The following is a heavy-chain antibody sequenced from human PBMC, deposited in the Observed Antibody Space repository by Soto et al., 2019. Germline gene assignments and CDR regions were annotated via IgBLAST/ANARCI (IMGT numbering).Heavy chain of an antibody. CDR3: ARGYVRATAYFDA. CDR2: INHSGRT. Sequence: QVELQQWGPGLVKPSETLSLTCTIHDGSFIGYFWSWIRQSPEKGLEWIGEINHSGRTSYNLSLRSRVTVSVDTSNNQFYLKLTSVTAADTAVYYCARGYVRATAYFDAWGQGSPVIVSS. V-gene: IGHV4-34*01. D-gene: IGHD2-21*02. CDR1: DGSFIGYF. J-gene: IGHJ4*02.